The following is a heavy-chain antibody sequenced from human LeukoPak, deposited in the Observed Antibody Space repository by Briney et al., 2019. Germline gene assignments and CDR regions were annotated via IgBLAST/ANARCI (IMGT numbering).Heavy chain of an antibody. D-gene: IGHD2-2*02. Sequence: AASVKVSCKASGGTFSSYTISWVRQAPGQGLEWMGRIIPILGIANYAQKLQGRVTITADKSTSTAYMELSSLRSEDTAVYYCARDPGYCSSTSCYTRLGYWGQGTLVTVSS. V-gene: IGHV1-69*04. CDR3: ARDPGYCSSTSCYTRLGY. CDR2: IIPILGIA. J-gene: IGHJ4*02. CDR1: GGTFSSYT.